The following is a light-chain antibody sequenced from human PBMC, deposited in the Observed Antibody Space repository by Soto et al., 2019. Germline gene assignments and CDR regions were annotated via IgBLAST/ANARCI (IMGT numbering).Light chain of an antibody. CDR1: QGISNY. Sequence: DLQLTQSPSFLSASVGDRVTITCRASQGISNYLAWYQQKPGKAPKLLIYAASTLQSGVPSRFSGSGSGTEFALTISGLQPEDFATYYCQQLNSYPPYTFGEGTKLQLK. CDR2: AAS. V-gene: IGKV1-9*01. CDR3: QQLNSYPPYT. J-gene: IGKJ2*01.